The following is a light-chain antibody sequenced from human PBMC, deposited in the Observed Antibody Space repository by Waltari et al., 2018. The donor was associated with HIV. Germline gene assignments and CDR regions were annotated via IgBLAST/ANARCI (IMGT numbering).Light chain of an antibody. CDR3: AVWDDSLSEYV. CDR2: GSF. V-gene: IGLV1-44*01. J-gene: IGLJ1*01. Sequence: QSVLTQPPSASGAPGQRVTISCSGSFSNIGSNPVQWDQQLPGTAPRILIYGSFQRPSGVPDRFSGSRSDTSASLDISGLHSEDEGDYYCAVWDDSLSEYVFATGTKVFVL. CDR1: FSNIGSNP.